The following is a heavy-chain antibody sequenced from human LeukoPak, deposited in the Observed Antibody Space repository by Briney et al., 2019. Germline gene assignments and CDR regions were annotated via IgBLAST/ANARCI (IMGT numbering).Heavy chain of an antibody. CDR2: IRYDGSNK. J-gene: IGHJ4*02. D-gene: IGHD2-2*01. V-gene: IGHV3-30*02. CDR3: AKDSSTSCHD. Sequence: GGSLRLPCAASGFTFSRYGMSWVRQAPGKGLEWVAFIRYDGSNKYYADSVKGRFTISRDNSKNTLYLQMNSLRAEDTAVYYCAKDSSTSCHDWGQGTLVTVSS. CDR1: GFTFSRYG.